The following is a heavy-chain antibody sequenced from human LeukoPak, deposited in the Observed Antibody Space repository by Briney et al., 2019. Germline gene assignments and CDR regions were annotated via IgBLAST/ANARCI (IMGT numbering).Heavy chain of an antibody. D-gene: IGHD2-2*01. Sequence: SETLSLTCTVSGGSISSYYWSWIRQPVGKGLEWIGRIYSSGSTNYNPSLKSRVTMSVDTSENQFSLKLSSVTAADTAVYYCARDLVVVAGAFDMWGRGTMVTVSS. CDR2: IYSSGST. CDR3: ARDLVVVAGAFDM. CDR1: GGSISSYY. J-gene: IGHJ3*02. V-gene: IGHV4-4*07.